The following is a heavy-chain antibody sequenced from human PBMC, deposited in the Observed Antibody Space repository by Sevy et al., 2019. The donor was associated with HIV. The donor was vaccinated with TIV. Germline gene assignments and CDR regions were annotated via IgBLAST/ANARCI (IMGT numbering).Heavy chain of an antibody. V-gene: IGHV3-23*01. CDR2: IYGSSGGT. D-gene: IGHD3-22*01. Sequence: GGSLRLSCKPSGFTFISYAMSWVRQAPGKGLEWVSTIYGSSGGTYYADSVKGRFTISRDNSKNTLYLQTNSLRTEDTAVYYCAGGRYDSSGSFDAFDIWGQGTMVTVSS. J-gene: IGHJ3*02. CDR3: AGGRYDSSGSFDAFDI. CDR1: GFTFISYA.